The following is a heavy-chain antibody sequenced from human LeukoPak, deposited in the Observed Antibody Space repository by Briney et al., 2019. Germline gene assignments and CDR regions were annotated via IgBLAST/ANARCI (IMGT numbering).Heavy chain of an antibody. J-gene: IGHJ1*01. Sequence: ASVKVSRKASGYTFTTRALHWVRQAPGHSLEWMGWIHPGTGQTRYSEGLRGRVTITRDKSANIGYMELTSLTFEDTAIYYCAKGSGPLVWKPFDIWGQGTLLTVSS. V-gene: IGHV1-3*01. D-gene: IGHD3-9*01. CDR2: IHPGTGQT. CDR3: AKGSGPLVWKPFDI. CDR1: GYTFTTRA.